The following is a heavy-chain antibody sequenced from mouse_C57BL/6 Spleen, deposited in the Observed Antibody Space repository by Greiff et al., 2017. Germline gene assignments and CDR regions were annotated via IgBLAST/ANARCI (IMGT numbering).Heavy chain of an antibody. CDR3: TRSGGSSYVDFDY. Sequence: QVQLKESGAELVRPGASVTLSCKASGYTFTDYEMNWVKQTPVHGLEWIGAIDPETGGTAYNQKFKGKAILTADKSSSTAYMELRSLTSEDSAVYYCTRSGGSSYVDFDYWGQGTTLTVSS. J-gene: IGHJ2*01. CDR1: GYTFTDYE. CDR2: IDPETGGT. V-gene: IGHV1-15*01. D-gene: IGHD1-1*01.